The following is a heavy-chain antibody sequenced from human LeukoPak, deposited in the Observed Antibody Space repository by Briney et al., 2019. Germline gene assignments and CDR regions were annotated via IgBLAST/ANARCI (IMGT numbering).Heavy chain of an antibody. V-gene: IGHV4-59*12. Sequence: PSETLSLTCTVSGGSISSYYWSWIRQPPGKGLEWIGYIYYSGSTNYNPSLKSRVTISVDTSKNQFSLKLSSVTAADTAVYYCARGGHGSGSYYFDYWGQGTLVTVSS. CDR2: IYYSGST. CDR1: GGSISSYY. CDR3: ARGGHGSGSYYFDY. J-gene: IGHJ4*02. D-gene: IGHD3-10*01.